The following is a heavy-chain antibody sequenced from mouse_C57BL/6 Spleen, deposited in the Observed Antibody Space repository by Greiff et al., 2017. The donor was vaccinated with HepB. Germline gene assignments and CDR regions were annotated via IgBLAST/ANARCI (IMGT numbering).Heavy chain of an antibody. CDR1: GFTFSDYG. CDR2: ISSGSSTI. V-gene: IGHV5-17*01. CDR3: ARGSYYFDY. Sequence: EVKLMESGGGLVKPGGSLKLSCAASGFTFSDYGMHWVRQAPEKGLEWVAYISSGSSTIYYADTVKGRFTISRDNAQNTLFLQMTSLRSEDTAMYYCARGSYYFDYWGQGTTLTVSS. J-gene: IGHJ2*01.